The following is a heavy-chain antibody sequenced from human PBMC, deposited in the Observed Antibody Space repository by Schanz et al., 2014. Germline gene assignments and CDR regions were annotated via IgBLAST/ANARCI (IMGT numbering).Heavy chain of an antibody. CDR3: ARGGSVATIAPYTWFDP. D-gene: IGHD5-12*01. CDR2: VYTRGNT. J-gene: IGHJ5*02. V-gene: IGHV4-61*02. Sequence: QVQLQESGPGLVKPSQTLSLTCTVSGGSVSSGGDYWSWIRQHPGKGREWIGLVYTRGNTIYNPPQKGRVTIPLDPPKNQSPLTLNSVTAADTADYYCARGGSVATIAPYTWFDPWGQGTLVTVSS. CDR1: GGSVSSGGDY.